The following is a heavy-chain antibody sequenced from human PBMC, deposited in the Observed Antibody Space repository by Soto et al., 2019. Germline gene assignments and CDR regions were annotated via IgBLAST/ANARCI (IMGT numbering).Heavy chain of an antibody. D-gene: IGHD2-15*01. Sequence: QVQLVQSGPEVMRPGASVRVSCKGSRYTFTSYDIFWVRQSPGQGLEWMGWIKTASGDTDYAQKFRGRVAMTELTSISTAYMELNHLVSVDTAEYSCARRSSTYLNEVIFDPLGQATLVTVAS. CDR3: ARRSSTYLNEVIFDP. J-gene: IGHJ5*02. CDR2: IKTASGDT. CDR1: RYTFTSYD. V-gene: IGHV1-2*02.